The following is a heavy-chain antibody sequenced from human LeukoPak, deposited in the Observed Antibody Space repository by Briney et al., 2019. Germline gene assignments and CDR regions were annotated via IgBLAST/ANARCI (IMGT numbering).Heavy chain of an antibody. CDR2: INSDGSST. V-gene: IGHV3-74*01. D-gene: IGHD2-15*01. CDR3: ARACSFGSCHAGDY. Sequence: GESLRLSCAASGFTFSTYWMHWVRQAPGKGLVWVSRINSDGSSTSYADSVKGRFTISRDNAKNTLYLQMNSLRAEDTAVYYCARACSFGSCHAGDYWGQGILVTASS. J-gene: IGHJ4*02. CDR1: GFTFSTYW.